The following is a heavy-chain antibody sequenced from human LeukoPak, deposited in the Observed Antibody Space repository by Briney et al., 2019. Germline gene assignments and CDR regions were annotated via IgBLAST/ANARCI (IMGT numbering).Heavy chain of an antibody. D-gene: IGHD1-7*01. J-gene: IGHJ4*02. CDR3: ARANNWNYALGY. CDR1: GYTFTSYD. V-gene: IGHV1-18*01. CDR2: ISAYNGNT. Sequence: ASVKVSCKASGYTFTSYDINWVRQATGQGLEWMGWISAYNGNTNYAQKLQGRVTMTTDTSTGTAYMELRSLRSDDTAMYYCARANNWNYALGYWGQGTLVTVSS.